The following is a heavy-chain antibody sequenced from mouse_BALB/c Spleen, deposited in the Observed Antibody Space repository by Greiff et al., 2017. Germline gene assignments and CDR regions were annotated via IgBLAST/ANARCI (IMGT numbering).Heavy chain of an antibody. J-gene: IGHJ3*01. CDR2: ISYSGST. CDR3: ASGNYEGFAY. V-gene: IGHV3-2*02. D-gene: IGHD2-1*01. CDR1: GYSITSDYA. Sequence: EVMLVESGPGLVKPSQSLSLTCTVTGYSITSDYAWNWIRQFPGNKLEWMGYISYSGSTSYNPSLKSRISITRDTSKNQFFLQLNSVTTEDTATYYCASGNYEGFAYWGQGTLVTVSA.